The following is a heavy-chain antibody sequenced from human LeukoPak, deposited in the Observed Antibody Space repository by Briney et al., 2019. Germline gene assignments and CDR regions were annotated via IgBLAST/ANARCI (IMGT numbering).Heavy chain of an antibody. CDR3: TREQDREASATVVGDY. V-gene: IGHV3-21*01. J-gene: IGHJ4*02. CDR1: GFTLSSYS. D-gene: IGHD4-23*01. CDR2: ISSSSSYI. Sequence: PGGSLRLSCTASGFTLSSYSMNWVRQAPGKGLEWVSSISSSSSYIYYADSVKGRFTISRDNAKNSLFLQMNSLRAEDTAVYYCTREQDREASATVVGDYWGQGTLVTVSS.